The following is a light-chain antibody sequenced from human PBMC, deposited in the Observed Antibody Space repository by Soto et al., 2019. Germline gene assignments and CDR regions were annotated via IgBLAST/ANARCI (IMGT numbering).Light chain of an antibody. J-gene: IGKJ1*01. V-gene: IGKV1-17*01. CDR2: ETS. CDR1: QDIRND. Sequence: DIQMTQSPSSLSASVGDRVTITCRASQDIRNDVGWYQQKPGKAPKRLIYETSSLQSGVPSRFSGSGSGTEFTHTISSLQPEDFATYYCLQHNTYPRTFGQGTKVEIK. CDR3: LQHNTYPRT.